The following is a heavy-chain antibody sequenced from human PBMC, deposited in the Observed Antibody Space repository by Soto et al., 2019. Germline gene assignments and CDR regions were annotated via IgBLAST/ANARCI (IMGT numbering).Heavy chain of an antibody. CDR3: ARQGSSGYYYYGMDV. J-gene: IGHJ6*02. CDR2: IYPGDSDT. Sequence: SGESLKISCKGSGYSFTSYWIGWVRQMPGKGLEWTGIIYPGDSDTKYSPSFQGLVTMSVDKSTSTAYLQWNSLKAADTAVYYCARQGSSGYYYYGMDVWGQGTTVTVSS. CDR1: GYSFTSYW. D-gene: IGHD3-10*01. V-gene: IGHV5-51*01.